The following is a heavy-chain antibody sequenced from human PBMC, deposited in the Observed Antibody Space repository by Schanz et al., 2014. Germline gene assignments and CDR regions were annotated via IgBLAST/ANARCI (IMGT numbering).Heavy chain of an antibody. D-gene: IGHD2-2*01. V-gene: IGHV3-33*06. CDR3: AKVAPAATYLDS. CDR1: GFTFSSYG. CDR2: IWYDGSNK. J-gene: IGHJ4*02. Sequence: VQLLESGGGLVQPGGSLRISCAASGFTFSSYGMHWVRQAPGKGLEWVAIIWYDGSNKYYADSVKGRFTISRDNSKNTLFLQMSSLRAEDTAVYYCAKVAPAATYLDSWGLGTLVTV.